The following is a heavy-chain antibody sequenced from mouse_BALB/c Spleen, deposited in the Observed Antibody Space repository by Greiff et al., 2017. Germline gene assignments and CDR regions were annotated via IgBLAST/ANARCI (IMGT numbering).Heavy chain of an antibody. CDR3: ARYDGYYD. D-gene: IGHD2-3*01. V-gene: IGHV5-17*02. Sequence: DVQLVESGGGLVQPGGSRKLSCAASGFTFSSFGMHWVRQAPEKGLEWVAYISSGSSTIYYADTVKGRFTISRDNPKNTLFLQMTSLRSEDTAMYYCARYDGYYDWGQGTLVTVSA. CDR2: ISSGSSTI. J-gene: IGHJ3*01. CDR1: GFTFSSFG.